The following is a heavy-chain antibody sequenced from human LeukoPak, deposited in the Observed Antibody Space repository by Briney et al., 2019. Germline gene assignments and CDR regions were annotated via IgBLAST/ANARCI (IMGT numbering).Heavy chain of an antibody. Sequence: ASVKVSCKASGYTFTSYDINWVRQATGQGLEWMGWMNPNSGNTGYAQKFQGRVTMTRNTSISTAYMELSSLRSEDTAVYYCATARNKTREGAGYYYYYMDVWGKGTTVTVSS. V-gene: IGHV1-8*01. CDR3: ATARNKTREGAGYYYYYMDV. CDR2: MNPNSGNT. D-gene: IGHD1-26*01. J-gene: IGHJ6*03. CDR1: GYTFTSYD.